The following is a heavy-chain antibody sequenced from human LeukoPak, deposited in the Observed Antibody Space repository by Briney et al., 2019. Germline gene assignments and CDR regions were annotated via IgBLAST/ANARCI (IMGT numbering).Heavy chain of an antibody. D-gene: IGHD2-2*01. CDR2: ISYDGSNK. Sequence: GGSLRLSCAASGLTFSSYAMHWVRQAPGKGLEWVAVISYDGSNKYYADSVKGRFTISRDNSKNTLYLQMNSLRAEDTAVYYCARGRYCSSTSCYPLTYYGMDVWGKGTTVTVSS. CDR3: ARGRYCSSTSCYPLTYYGMDV. V-gene: IGHV3-30*04. J-gene: IGHJ6*04. CDR1: GLTFSSYA.